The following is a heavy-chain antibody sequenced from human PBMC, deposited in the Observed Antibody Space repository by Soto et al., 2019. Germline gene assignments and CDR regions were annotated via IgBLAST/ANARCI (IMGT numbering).Heavy chain of an antibody. Sequence: PGGSLRLSCAASGFTFSDYYMSWIRQAPGKGLEWVSYISSSGSTIYYADSVKGRFTISRDNAKNSLYLQMNSLRAEDTAVYYCAILGSWYYYYYGMDVWGKGTTVTVSS. CDR1: GFTFSDYY. D-gene: IGHD2-8*02. V-gene: IGHV3-11*01. CDR3: AILGSWYYYYYGMDV. J-gene: IGHJ6*04. CDR2: ISSSGSTI.